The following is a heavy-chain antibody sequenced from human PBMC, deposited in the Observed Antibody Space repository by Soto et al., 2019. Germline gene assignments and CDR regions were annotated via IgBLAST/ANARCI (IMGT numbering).Heavy chain of an antibody. Sequence: PGESLKISCNGSGYSFTSYWISWVRQMPGKGLEWMGRIDPSDSYTNYSPSFQGHVTISADKSISTAYLQWSSLKASDTAMYYCARQGVMVYGQGDYYYGMDVWGQGTTVTVSS. J-gene: IGHJ6*02. CDR1: GYSFTSYW. D-gene: IGHD2-8*01. V-gene: IGHV5-10-1*01. CDR2: IDPSDSYT. CDR3: ARQGVMVYGQGDYYYGMDV.